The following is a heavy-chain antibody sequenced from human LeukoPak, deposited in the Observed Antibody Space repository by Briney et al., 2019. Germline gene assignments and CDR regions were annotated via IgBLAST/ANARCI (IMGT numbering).Heavy chain of an antibody. J-gene: IGHJ4*02. D-gene: IGHD3-10*01. CDR2: ISGSGDTT. Sequence: PGGSLRLSCAASGFTFRSYGMSWVRQAPGKGLEWVSTISGSGDTTNYAGSVKGRFTISRDNFNNTLYLQMNSLRAEDTAVYYCAKDHYGSGSYYSGGGLDYWGQGTLVTVSS. CDR3: AKDHYGSGSYYSGGGLDY. CDR1: GFTFRSYG. V-gene: IGHV3-23*01.